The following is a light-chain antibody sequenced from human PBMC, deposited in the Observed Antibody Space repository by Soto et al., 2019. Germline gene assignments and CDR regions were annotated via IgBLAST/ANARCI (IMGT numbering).Light chain of an antibody. CDR2: DVT. CDR3: SSYTSSSSYV. Sequence: QSVLTQPASVSGSSGQSITISCTGTSSDIGAYNYVSWYQQHPGKAPKLMIYDVTNRPSGVSNRFSGSKSGNTASLTISGLQAEDEADYYCSSYTSSSSYVFGTGTKVNVL. J-gene: IGLJ1*01. CDR1: SSDIGAYNY. V-gene: IGLV2-14*03.